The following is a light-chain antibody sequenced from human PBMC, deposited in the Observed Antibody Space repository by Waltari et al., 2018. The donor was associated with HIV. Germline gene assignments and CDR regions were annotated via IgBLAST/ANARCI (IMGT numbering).Light chain of an antibody. Sequence: QSVLPQPPSVSAAPGPKVNISCSGSSSNIGNYYVSWYQQLPGTTPKVLIYDNDKRPSGIPDRFSGSKSGTSATLGITGLQTGDEADYYCETWDSSAGRVFGGGTRLTVL. CDR2: DND. J-gene: IGLJ3*02. CDR3: ETWDSSAGRV. CDR1: SSNIGNYY. V-gene: IGLV1-51*01.